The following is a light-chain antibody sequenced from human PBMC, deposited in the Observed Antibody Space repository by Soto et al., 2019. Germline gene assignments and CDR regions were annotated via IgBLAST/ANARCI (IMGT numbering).Light chain of an antibody. V-gene: IGKV3-11*01. Sequence: EIVLTQSPATLSLSPGERATLSCRASQSVSSYFAWYQQKPGQAPRLLIYDASNRATGIPARFSGSGSGTDFTLTISRLEPEDFAVYYGQQRSNWPPYTFGQGTKLEIK. CDR2: DAS. CDR1: QSVSSY. CDR3: QQRSNWPPYT. J-gene: IGKJ2*01.